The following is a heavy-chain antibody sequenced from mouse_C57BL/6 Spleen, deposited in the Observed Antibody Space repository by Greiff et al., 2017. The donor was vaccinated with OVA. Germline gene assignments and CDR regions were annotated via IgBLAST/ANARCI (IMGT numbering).Heavy chain of an antibody. CDR1: GYSITSGYY. J-gene: IGHJ4*01. V-gene: IGHV3-6*01. CDR2: ISYDGSN. D-gene: IGHD1-1*01. CDR3: ARKPPYYYGSSYYAMDY. Sequence: EVKLVESGPGLVKPSQSLSLTCSVTGYSITSGYYWNWIRQFPGNKLEWMGYISYDGSNNYNPSLKNRISITRDTSKNQFFLKLNSVTTEDTATYYCARKPPYYYGSSYYAMDYWGQGTSVTVSS.